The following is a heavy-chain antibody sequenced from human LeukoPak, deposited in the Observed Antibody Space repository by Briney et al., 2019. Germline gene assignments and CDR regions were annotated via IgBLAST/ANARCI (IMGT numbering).Heavy chain of an antibody. Sequence: SETLSLTCTVSGGSISSYYWSWIRQPPGKGLEWIGYIYYSGSTNYNPSLKSRVTISVDTSKNQFSLKLSSVTAADTAVYYCAREGLGVRGVGSFDYWGQGTLVTVSS. CDR1: GGSISSYY. J-gene: IGHJ4*02. CDR3: AREGLGVRGVGSFDY. D-gene: IGHD3-10*01. CDR2: IYYSGST. V-gene: IGHV4-59*01.